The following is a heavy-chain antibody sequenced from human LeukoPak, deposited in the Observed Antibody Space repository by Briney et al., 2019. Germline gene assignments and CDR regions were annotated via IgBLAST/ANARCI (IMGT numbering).Heavy chain of an antibody. D-gene: IGHD3-22*01. CDR1: GFALSTRGVG. Sequence: GSGPTLVKPTQTLTLTCTFSGFALSTRGVGVGWIRQPPGKALEWLALIYWDDDKRFSPSLKSRLTITKETSKNQVVLTMTNMDPVETGTYCCVHSDRYYYDTSGYYEIRFDSWGQGTLVTVSS. V-gene: IGHV2-5*02. CDR2: IYWDDDK. J-gene: IGHJ5*01. CDR3: VHSDRYYYDTSGYYEIRFDS.